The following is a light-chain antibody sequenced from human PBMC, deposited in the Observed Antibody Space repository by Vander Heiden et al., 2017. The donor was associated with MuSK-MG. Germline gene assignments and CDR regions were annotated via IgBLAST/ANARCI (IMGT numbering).Light chain of an antibody. CDR1: SSDVGGYND. CDR2: DVS. Sequence: QSALTQPASVSGSPGQSITISCTGTSSDVGGYNDVSWYQQHPGKAPKLMIDDVSNRPSGVSHRFSGSKSGNTASLTISGLQAEDESDYYCSSYTSSSTYVFGTGTKVTVL. J-gene: IGLJ1*01. V-gene: IGLV2-14*01. CDR3: SSYTSSSTYV.